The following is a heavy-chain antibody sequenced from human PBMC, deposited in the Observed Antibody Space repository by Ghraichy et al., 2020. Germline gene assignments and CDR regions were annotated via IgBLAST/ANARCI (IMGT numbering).Heavy chain of an antibody. J-gene: IGHJ4*02. CDR3: ARHVIYSGTAAQYFDS. Sequence: SETLSLTCTVAGGSISGSHYYWGWLRQPPVNGPEWIGSIYYDGNTFNNPSLTSRLSISVDTSKVQSSLQLNSVTAADTGVYYCARHVIYSGTAAQYFDSWGPRHLVTISS. CDR1: GGSISGSHYY. CDR2: IYYDGNT. D-gene: IGHD5-12*01. V-gene: IGHV4-39*01.